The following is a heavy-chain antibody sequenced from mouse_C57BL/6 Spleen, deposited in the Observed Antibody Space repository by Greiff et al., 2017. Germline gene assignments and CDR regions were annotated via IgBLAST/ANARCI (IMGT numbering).Heavy chain of an antibody. Sequence: VQLQQPGAELVKPGASVKLSCKASGYTFTSYWMHWVKQRPGQGLEWIGMIHPNSGSTNYNEKFKSKATLTVDKSSSTAYMQLSSLTSEDSAVYYCARSAYYSNYGDYWGQGTTLTVSS. CDR3: ARSAYYSNYGDY. D-gene: IGHD2-5*01. CDR2: IHPNSGST. J-gene: IGHJ2*01. CDR1: GYTFTSYW. V-gene: IGHV1-64*01.